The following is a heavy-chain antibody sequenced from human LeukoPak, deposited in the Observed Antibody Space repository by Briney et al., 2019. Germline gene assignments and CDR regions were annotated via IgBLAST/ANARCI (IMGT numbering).Heavy chain of an antibody. CDR2: ISISSTI. CDR1: GFTFSSYR. Sequence: GGSLRPSCAASGFTFSSYRMNWVRQAPGKGLEWVSYISISSTIYSADSVKGRFTISRDNAKNSLYLQMNSLRAEDTAVYYCARDTLFAFDIWGQGTMVTVSS. D-gene: IGHD3-16*01. V-gene: IGHV3-48*01. J-gene: IGHJ3*02. CDR3: ARDTLFAFDI.